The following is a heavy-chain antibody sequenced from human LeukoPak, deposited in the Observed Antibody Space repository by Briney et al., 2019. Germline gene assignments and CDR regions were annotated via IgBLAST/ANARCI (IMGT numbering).Heavy chain of an antibody. Sequence: PSETLSLTCTVSGGSISSSSYYWGWIRQPPGKGLEWIGSIYYSGSTYYNPSLKSRVTISVDTSKNQFSLKLSSVTAADTAVYYCARPWGSGYMYYFDQWGQGTLLTVSS. V-gene: IGHV4-39*01. CDR2: IYYSGST. D-gene: IGHD3-22*01. J-gene: IGHJ4*02. CDR1: GGSISSSSYY. CDR3: ARPWGSGYMYYFDQ.